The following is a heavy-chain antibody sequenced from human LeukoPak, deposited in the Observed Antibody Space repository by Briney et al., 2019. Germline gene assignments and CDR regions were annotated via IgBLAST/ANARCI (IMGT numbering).Heavy chain of an antibody. Sequence: SETLSLTSSVSGGYISTSNYYWGWIRQPPGKGLEWIGTIYYSGRTYYNPSLQSRVTISLDTSQNQLSLQVRSVTVVDTAVYYCARFFYYDASLPPYWGQGTLVTVSS. CDR3: ARFFYYDASLPPY. CDR2: IYYSGRT. V-gene: IGHV4-39*01. CDR1: GGYISTSNYY. D-gene: IGHD3-16*01. J-gene: IGHJ4*02.